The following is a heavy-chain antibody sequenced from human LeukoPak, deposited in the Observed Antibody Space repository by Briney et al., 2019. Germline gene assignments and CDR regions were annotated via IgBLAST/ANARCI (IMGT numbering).Heavy chain of an antibody. CDR2: ISYDGSNK. CDR1: GFTFSSYA. J-gene: IGHJ6*03. CDR3: ARDRGGNLYYYYMDV. Sequence: PGGSLRLSCAASGFTFSSYAMHRVRQAPGKGLEWVAVISYDGSNKYYADSVKGRFTISRDNSKNTLYLQMNSLRAEDTAVYYCARDRGGNLYYYYMDVWGKGTTVTVSS. D-gene: IGHD4-23*01. V-gene: IGHV3-30*04.